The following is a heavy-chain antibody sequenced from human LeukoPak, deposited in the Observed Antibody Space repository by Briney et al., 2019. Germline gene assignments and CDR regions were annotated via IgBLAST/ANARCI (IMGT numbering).Heavy chain of an antibody. V-gene: IGHV3-23*01. Sequence: QPGGSLRLSCAASGFTFGTCAMSWVRQAPGKGLEWVSVIGPSGGSTHYADSVKGRFTVSRDNSKNTLYLQMNSPRAEDTAVYYCAKDARGVPSPLDYWGQGTLVTVSS. CDR3: AKDARGVPSPLDY. J-gene: IGHJ4*02. CDR2: IGPSGGST. D-gene: IGHD1-26*01. CDR1: GFTFGTCA.